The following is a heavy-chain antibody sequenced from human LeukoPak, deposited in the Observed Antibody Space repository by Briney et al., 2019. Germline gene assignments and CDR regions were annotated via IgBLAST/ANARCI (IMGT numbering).Heavy chain of an antibody. CDR1: GYSFTSYW. V-gene: IGHV5-51*01. CDR2: IYSGVSDT. J-gene: IGHJ4*02. D-gene: IGHD2-15*01. Sequence: GESLEISFKGSGYSFTSYWIGWVRPMPGKGLEWMGIIYSGVSDTRFSPSFQGQVTISADKSISTAYLQWSSLKASDTAMYYCARRGYCSGGSCHSAHFDYWGQGTLVTVSS. CDR3: ARRGYCSGGSCHSAHFDY.